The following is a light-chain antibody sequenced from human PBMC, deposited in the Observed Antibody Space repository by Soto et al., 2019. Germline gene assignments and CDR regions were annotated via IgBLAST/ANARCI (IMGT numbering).Light chain of an antibody. CDR1: QNIGIY. CDR3: QQSPTTPWT. Sequence: DIQMTQSPSSLSASVGDRVTITCRASQNIGIYLNWYQQKPGKVPKLLISVVVSLQGGVPSRFSGGESGTDFPLTISSPQPEDVATYYCQQSPTTPWTFGQGTKGEIQ. CDR2: VVV. J-gene: IGKJ1*01. V-gene: IGKV1-39*01.